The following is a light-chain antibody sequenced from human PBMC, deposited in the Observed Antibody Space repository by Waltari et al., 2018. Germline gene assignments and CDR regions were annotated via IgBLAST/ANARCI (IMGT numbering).Light chain of an antibody. V-gene: IGKV3-15*01. CDR3: QQYNKWPLT. CDR2: DAS. J-gene: IGKJ4*01. CDR1: QSMSNN. Sequence: EIVLTQSPATLSVSPGERATLSCRASQSMSNNLAWYQQKPGQAPRRFIYDASTRAADTPARCSGSGSATEFTLTSSSLQSEDSAVYYCQQYNKWPLTIGGGTKVEIK.